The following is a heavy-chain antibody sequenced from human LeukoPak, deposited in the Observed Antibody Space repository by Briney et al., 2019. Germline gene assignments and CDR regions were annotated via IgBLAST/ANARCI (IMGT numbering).Heavy chain of an antibody. CDR3: AREFSWSGFFDY. V-gene: IGHV4-59*01. D-gene: IGHD3-3*01. CDR1: GGSISSYY. CDR2: IYYSGST. Sequence: SETLSLTCTVSGGSISSYYWSWIRKPPGKGLEWIGYIYYSGSTNYNPSLKSRVTISVDTSKNQFSLKLSSVTAADTAVYYCAREFSWSGFFDYWGQGTRVPVSS. J-gene: IGHJ4*02.